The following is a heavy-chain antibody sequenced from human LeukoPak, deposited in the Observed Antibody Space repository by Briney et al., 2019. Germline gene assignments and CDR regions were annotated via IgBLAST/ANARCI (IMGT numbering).Heavy chain of an antibody. J-gene: IGHJ4*02. D-gene: IGHD6-19*01. CDR3: ARSSGWGFDY. V-gene: IGHV3-7*04. CDR1: GFTFNNYR. Sequence: GGSLRLLCSASGFTFNNYRMSWVRQAPGKGLEWVAGIKQDGSEKYYVDSVKGRFTISRDNAESSLYLQMSSLRAEDTAVYYCARSSGWGFDYWGQGTLVTVSS. CDR2: IKQDGSEK.